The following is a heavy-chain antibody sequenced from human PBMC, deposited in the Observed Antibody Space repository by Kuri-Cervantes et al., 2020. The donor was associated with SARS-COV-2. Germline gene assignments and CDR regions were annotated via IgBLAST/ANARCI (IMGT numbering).Heavy chain of an antibody. CDR2: ISSSSSYI. V-gene: IGHV3-21*01. CDR1: GFTFDDYG. D-gene: IGHD4-23*01. Sequence: GGSLRLSCAASGFTFDDYGMSWVRQAPGKGLEWVSSISSSSSYIYYADSVKGRFTISRDNAKNSLYLQMNSLGAEDTAVYYCAREGKGQAIGAFDIWGQGTMVTVSS. J-gene: IGHJ3*02. CDR3: AREGKGQAIGAFDI.